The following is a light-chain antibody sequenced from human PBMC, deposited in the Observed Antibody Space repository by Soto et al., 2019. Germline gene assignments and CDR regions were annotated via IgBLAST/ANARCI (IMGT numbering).Light chain of an antibody. V-gene: IGKV1-39*01. J-gene: IGKJ2*01. Sequence: DIQMTQSPSSLSASVGDRVTITCRASQSISKYLNWYQQKPGQAPNLLIYAASTLQSGVPSRFSGSGSGTDFTPTISSLQPEDFATYYWQQSYSTPPDTFGQGTKLEIK. CDR1: QSISKY. CDR2: AAS. CDR3: QQSYSTPPDT.